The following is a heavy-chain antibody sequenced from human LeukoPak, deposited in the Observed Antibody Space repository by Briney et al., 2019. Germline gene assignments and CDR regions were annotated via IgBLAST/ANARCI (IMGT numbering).Heavy chain of an antibody. CDR1: GGSISSGGYS. V-gene: IGHV4-30-2*01. Sequence: PSETLSLTCAVSGGSISSGGYSWSWIRQPPGKGLEWIGYIYHSGSTYYNPSLKSRVTISVDRSKNQFSLKLSSVTAADTAVYYCARHGSGSAYWGQGTLVTVSS. J-gene: IGHJ4*02. CDR2: IYHSGST. CDR3: ARHGSGSAY. D-gene: IGHD3-10*01.